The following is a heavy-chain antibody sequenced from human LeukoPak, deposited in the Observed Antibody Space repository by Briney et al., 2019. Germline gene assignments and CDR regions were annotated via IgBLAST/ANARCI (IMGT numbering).Heavy chain of an antibody. CDR2: MNPDSGNS. CDR1: GYTFNSYD. J-gene: IGHJ6*03. V-gene: IGHV1-8*03. D-gene: IGHD3-16*01. CDR3: ARGRHKGGNYYYYYMDV. Sequence: GASVKVSCKASGYTFNSYDINWVRQAAGQGLEWLGWMNPDSGNSGYALKFQGRATITRNTSISTAYMGLHGLRSEDTAVYYCARGRHKGGNYYYYYMDVWGKGTTVSVSS.